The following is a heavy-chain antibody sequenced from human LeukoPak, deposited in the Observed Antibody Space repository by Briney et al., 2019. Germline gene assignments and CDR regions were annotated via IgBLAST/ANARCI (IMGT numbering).Heavy chain of an antibody. CDR1: PFTFSNYD. CDR3: AKRGSGRYFDY. J-gene: IGHJ4*02. V-gene: IGHV3-23*03. CDR2: VNSGSSST. Sequence: GGSLRLSCAASPFTFSNYDMSWVRQAPGRGLEWVSVVNSGSSSTSYADSVKGRFTISRDNSENTVYLQMNSLRAEDTAVYYCAKRGSGRYFDYWGQGTLVTVSS. D-gene: IGHD5-12*01.